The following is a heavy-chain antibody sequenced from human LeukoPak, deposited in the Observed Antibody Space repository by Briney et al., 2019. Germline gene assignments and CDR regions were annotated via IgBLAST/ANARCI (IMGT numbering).Heavy chain of an antibody. V-gene: IGHV4-4*07. CDR2: IYTSGST. Sequence: PSETLSLTCTVSGGSISSYYWSWIRQPAGKGLEWIGRIYTSGSTNYNPSLKSRVTMSVDTSKNQFSLKLSSVTAADTAVYYCARLAVIAAAGIGFLDVWGKGTTVTVSS. CDR3: ARLAVIAAAGIGFLDV. D-gene: IGHD6-13*01. J-gene: IGHJ6*04. CDR1: GGSISSYY.